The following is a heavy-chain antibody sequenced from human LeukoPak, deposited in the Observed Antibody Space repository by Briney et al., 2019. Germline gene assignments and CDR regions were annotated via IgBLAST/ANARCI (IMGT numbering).Heavy chain of an antibody. CDR3: ARAYEYGWFDP. D-gene: IGHD4/OR15-4a*01. V-gene: IGHV1-2*02. J-gene: IGHJ5*02. CDR1: GYTFTDYY. Sequence: ASVRVSCKTSGYTFTDYYLHWLRQAPGQGLEWMGWVNPKSGATNYVQRFQGRVTMTWQTSISTGNMELSSLRSDDTAVYYCARAYEYGWFDPWGQGTLVTVSS. CDR2: VNPKSGAT.